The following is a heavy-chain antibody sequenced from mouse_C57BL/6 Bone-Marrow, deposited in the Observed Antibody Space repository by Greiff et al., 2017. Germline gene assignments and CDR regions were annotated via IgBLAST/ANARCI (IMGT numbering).Heavy chain of an antibody. CDR2: INPSTGGT. Sequence: VQLQQSGPELVKPGASVKLSCKASGYSFTGYYMNWVKQSPEQSLEWIGEINPSTGGTTYNQKFKAKATLTVDKSSSTAYMQLKSLTSEDSAVYYCSNDYYAMDYWGQGTSVTVSS. D-gene: IGHD4-1*01. J-gene: IGHJ4*01. CDR1: GYSFTGYY. CDR3: SNDYYAMDY. V-gene: IGHV1-42*01.